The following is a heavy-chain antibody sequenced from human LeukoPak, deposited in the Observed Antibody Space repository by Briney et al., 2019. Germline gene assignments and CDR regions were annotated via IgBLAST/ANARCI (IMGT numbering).Heavy chain of an antibody. CDR1: GVSVSSDDYF. D-gene: IGHD3-10*01. CDR3: VRDRELTY. Sequence: PSETLSLTCTVSGVSVSSDDYFWNWIRQSPGKGLEWIGYIYNRGSTNYNPSLKSRVTISVDTSNNQFSLRLNSVTAADTAVYFCVRDRELTYWGQGILVTVSS. V-gene: IGHV4-61*08. J-gene: IGHJ4*02. CDR2: IYNRGST.